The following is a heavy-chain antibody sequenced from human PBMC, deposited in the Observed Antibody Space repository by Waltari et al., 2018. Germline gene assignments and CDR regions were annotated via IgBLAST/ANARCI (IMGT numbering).Heavy chain of an antibody. CDR2: ISSSSSTI. D-gene: IGHD3-3*01. V-gene: IGHV3-48*04. Sequence: EVQLVESGGGLVQPGGSLRLSCAASGFTFSSYSMNWVRQAPGKGLEWVSYISSSSSTIYYADSVKGRFTISRDNAKNSLYLQMNSLRAEDTAVYYCARALGLFGVVNAFDIWGQGTMVTVSS. CDR1: GFTFSSYS. CDR3: ARALGLFGVVNAFDI. J-gene: IGHJ3*02.